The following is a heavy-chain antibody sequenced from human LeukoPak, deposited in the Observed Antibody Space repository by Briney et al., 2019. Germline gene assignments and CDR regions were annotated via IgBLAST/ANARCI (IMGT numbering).Heavy chain of an antibody. Sequence: SETLSLTCTVSGGSISSYYWSWIRQPAGKGLEWIGRIYTSGSTNYNPSLKSRVAMSVDTSKNQFSLKLSSVTAADTAVYYCARGGEYSSGWYYFDYWGQGTLVTVSS. CDR2: IYTSGST. D-gene: IGHD6-19*01. CDR1: GGSISSYY. CDR3: ARGGEYSSGWYYFDY. J-gene: IGHJ4*02. V-gene: IGHV4-4*07.